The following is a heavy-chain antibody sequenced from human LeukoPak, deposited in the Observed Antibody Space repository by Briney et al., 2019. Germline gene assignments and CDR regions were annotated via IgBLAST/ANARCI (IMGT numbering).Heavy chain of an antibody. J-gene: IGHJ4*02. Sequence: PSETLSLTCTVSGGSISSSSYYWGWIRQPPGKGLEWIGSIYHSGSTYYNPSLKSRVTISVDTSKNQFSLKLSSVTAADTAVYYCARDRRRFLEWYYFDYWGQGTLVTVSS. CDR2: IYHSGST. CDR3: ARDRRRFLEWYYFDY. V-gene: IGHV4-39*07. D-gene: IGHD3-3*01. CDR1: GGSISSSSYY.